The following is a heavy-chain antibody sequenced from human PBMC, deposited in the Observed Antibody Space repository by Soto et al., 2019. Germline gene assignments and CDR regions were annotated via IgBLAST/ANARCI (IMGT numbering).Heavy chain of an antibody. Sequence: EVQLVESGGGLVQPGRSLRLSCAASGFTFDDYAMHWVRQAPGKGLEWVSGISWNSGSIGYADSVKGRFTISRDNAKNSLYLQMNSLRAEDTALYYCAKAGDRGYSYGSGGFDYWGQGTLVTVSS. CDR2: ISWNSGSI. CDR3: AKAGDRGYSYGSGGFDY. CDR1: GFTFDDYA. D-gene: IGHD5-18*01. J-gene: IGHJ4*02. V-gene: IGHV3-9*01.